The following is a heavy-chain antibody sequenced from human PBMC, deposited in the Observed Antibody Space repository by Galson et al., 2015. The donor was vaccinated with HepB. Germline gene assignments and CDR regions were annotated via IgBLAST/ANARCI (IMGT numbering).Heavy chain of an antibody. D-gene: IGHD6-13*01. Sequence: SLRLSCAASGFTFDDYVMHWVRQAPGKGLEWVSGISWNSGSIGYADSVKGRFTISRDNAKNSLYLQMNSLRAEDTALYYCAKDQTALSGYSSMGFDPWGQGTLVTVSS. V-gene: IGHV3-9*01. CDR1: GFTFDDYV. J-gene: IGHJ5*02. CDR3: AKDQTALSGYSSMGFDP. CDR2: ISWNSGSI.